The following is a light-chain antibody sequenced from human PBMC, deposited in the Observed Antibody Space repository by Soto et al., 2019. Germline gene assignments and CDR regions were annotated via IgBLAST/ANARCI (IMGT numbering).Light chain of an antibody. CDR2: DVS. V-gene: IGLV2-11*01. Sequence: QSALTRPRSVSGSPGQSVTISCTGTSSDVGGYKYVSWYQQQPGKAPKLKIYDVSKRPSGVPDRFSGSKSGNTASLTISGLQAEDEADYYCCSYAGSYTWVFGGGTKLTVL. J-gene: IGLJ3*02. CDR1: SSDVGGYKY. CDR3: CSYAGSYTWV.